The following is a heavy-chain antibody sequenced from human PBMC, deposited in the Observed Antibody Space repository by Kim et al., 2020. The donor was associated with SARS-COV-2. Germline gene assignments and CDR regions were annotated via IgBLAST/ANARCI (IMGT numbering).Heavy chain of an antibody. J-gene: IGHJ3*02. Sequence: LKSRVTISVDTSKNQFSLKLSSGTAADTAVYYCARAGGPWPRDYDDAFDIWGQGTMVTVSS. D-gene: IGHD3-16*01. CDR3: ARAGGPWPRDYDDAFDI. V-gene: IGHV4-59*01.